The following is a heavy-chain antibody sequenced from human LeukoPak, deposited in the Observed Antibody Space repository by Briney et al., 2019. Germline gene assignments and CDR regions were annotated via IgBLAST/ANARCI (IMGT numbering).Heavy chain of an antibody. CDR3: AKGPYRIVVVPAAMSYSSGWYFDY. J-gene: IGHJ4*02. CDR1: GFTFSSYA. D-gene: IGHD2-2*01. V-gene: IGHV3-23*01. CDR2: ISGSGGST. Sequence: GGSLRLSCAASGFTFSSYAMSWVRQAPGKGLEWVAAISGSGGSTYYADSVKGRFTISRDNSKNTLYLQMNSLRAEDTAVYYCAKGPYRIVVVPAAMSYSSGWYFDYWGQGTLVTVSS.